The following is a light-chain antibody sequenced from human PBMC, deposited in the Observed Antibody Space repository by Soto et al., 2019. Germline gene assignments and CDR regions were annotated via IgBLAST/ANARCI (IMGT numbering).Light chain of an antibody. CDR1: QSVSSY. CDR2: DAS. Sequence: EIVLTQSPATLSLSPGERATLSCRASQSVSSYLAWYQQKPGQAPRLLIYDASNRATGIPARFSGSGFGTDFTLTISRLEPEDFAVFFCQQYGTSEIIFGQGTRLEIK. J-gene: IGKJ5*01. CDR3: QQYGTSEII. V-gene: IGKV3-11*01.